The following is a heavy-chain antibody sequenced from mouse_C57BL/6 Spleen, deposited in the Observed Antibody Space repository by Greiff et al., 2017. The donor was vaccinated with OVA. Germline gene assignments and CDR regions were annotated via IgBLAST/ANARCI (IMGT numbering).Heavy chain of an antibody. CDR3: ARQDGNYWYFDV. CDR1: GFTFSSYG. V-gene: IGHV5-6*01. CDR2: ISSGGSYT. D-gene: IGHD2-1*01. Sequence: EVMLVESGGDLVKPGGSLKLSCAASGFTFSSYGMSWVRQTPDKRLEWVATISSGGSYTYYPDSVKGRFTISRDNAKNTLYLQMSRLKSEDTAMYYCARQDGNYWYFDVWGTGTTVTVSS. J-gene: IGHJ1*03.